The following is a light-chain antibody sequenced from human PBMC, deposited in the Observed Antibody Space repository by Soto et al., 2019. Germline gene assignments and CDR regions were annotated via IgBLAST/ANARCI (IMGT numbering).Light chain of an antibody. Sequence: ENVLPLTPGPLSLTPGERATLSCRASLRVSSSYLAWYQQKPGQAPRLLSYGASSRATGNPDRFRGSGSGTEFTLTFICLKPEDFASYYCQQYGSSPRTFGQGSKV. J-gene: IGKJ1*01. CDR2: GAS. V-gene: IGKV3-20*01. CDR3: QQYGSSPRT. CDR1: LRVSSSY.